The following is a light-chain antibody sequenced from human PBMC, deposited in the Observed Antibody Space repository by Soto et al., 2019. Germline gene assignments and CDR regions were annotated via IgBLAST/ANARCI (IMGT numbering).Light chain of an antibody. V-gene: IGKV3-15*01. J-gene: IGKJ1*01. CDR2: GAS. CDR3: QHWET. CDR1: QSVSSN. Sequence: EIVMTQSPATLSVSPGERATLSCRASQSVSSNLAWYQQKPGQAPRLLIYGASTRATGIPARFSGSGSGTELTLTISSLQSEDFAVYYCQHWETFGQGTKVEIK.